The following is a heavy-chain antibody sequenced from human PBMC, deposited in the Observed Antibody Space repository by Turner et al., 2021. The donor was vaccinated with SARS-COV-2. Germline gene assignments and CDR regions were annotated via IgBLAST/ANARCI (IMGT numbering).Heavy chain of an antibody. CDR2: ISYYGNNK. V-gene: IGHV3-30*04. D-gene: IGHD1-26*01. CDR1: GFTFSSFA. Sequence: QVQLVESGGGGVQPGRSLRLSCAAPGFTFSSFAMHWVRQAPGKGLEWVAVISYYGNNKYSADSVKGRFTISRDNSKNPLFLQMNSLGAEDTAVYYCARPYSGSYLNWIDPWGQGTLVTVSS. J-gene: IGHJ5*02. CDR3: ARPYSGSYLNWIDP.